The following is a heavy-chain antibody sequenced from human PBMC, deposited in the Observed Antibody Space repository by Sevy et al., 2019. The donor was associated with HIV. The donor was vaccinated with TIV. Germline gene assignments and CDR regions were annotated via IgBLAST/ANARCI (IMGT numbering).Heavy chain of an antibody. V-gene: IGHV3-23*01. Sequence: GGCLRLSCAASGFTFSSYAMSWVRQAPGKGLEWVSAISGSGGSTYYADSVKGRFTISRDNSKNTLYLQMNSLRAEDTAVYYCAKDPIKTHGDPNYYYYYMDVWDKGTTVTVSS. CDR2: ISGSGGST. CDR1: GFTFSSYA. D-gene: IGHD4-17*01. CDR3: AKDPIKTHGDPNYYYYYMDV. J-gene: IGHJ6*03.